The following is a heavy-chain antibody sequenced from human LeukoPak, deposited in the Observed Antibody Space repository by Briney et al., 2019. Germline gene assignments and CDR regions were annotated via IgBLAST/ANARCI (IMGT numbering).Heavy chain of an antibody. Sequence: GGSLRLSCAASGFTVSSNNLSWGRKRPGQGMGRDSVIYIGGSTNTADSVKRRFTISRDNSKDTLYLQMNRLRAEDTAVYYCAREGYCSGGSCYSYYYCGMDVWGQGTTVTVSS. J-gene: IGHJ6*02. CDR2: IYIGGST. D-gene: IGHD2-15*01. V-gene: IGHV3-66*01. CDR3: AREGYCSGGSCYSYYYCGMDV. CDR1: GFTVSSNN.